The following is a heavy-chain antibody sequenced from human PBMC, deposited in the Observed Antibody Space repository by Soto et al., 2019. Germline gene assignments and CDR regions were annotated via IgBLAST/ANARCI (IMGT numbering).Heavy chain of an antibody. CDR3: VRRHVSATGIDWFDP. CDR2: INAANGDT. D-gene: IGHD6-13*01. V-gene: IGHV1-3*01. Sequence: ASVKLSCNASVDTLTSYGIHWVRQARLQSVEWMGGINAANGDTKYSPKFQGRLTMTRDTSASTAYMELSSLRSEDTAVYYCVRRHVSATGIDWFDPWGQGTLVTVSS. CDR1: VDTLTSYG. J-gene: IGHJ5*02.